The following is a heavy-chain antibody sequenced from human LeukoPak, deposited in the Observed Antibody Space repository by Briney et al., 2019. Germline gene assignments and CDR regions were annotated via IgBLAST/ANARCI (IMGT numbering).Heavy chain of an antibody. CDR3: AKDQVPMDV. Sequence: GGSLRLSCAASGFTFSSYSMNWVRQAPGKGLEWVSSISSSSSYIYYADSVKGRFTISRDNAKNSLYLQMSSLTTDDTGVYYCAKDQVPMDVWGKGTTVTVSS. CDR2: ISSSSSYI. J-gene: IGHJ6*03. CDR1: GFTFSSYS. V-gene: IGHV3-21*01.